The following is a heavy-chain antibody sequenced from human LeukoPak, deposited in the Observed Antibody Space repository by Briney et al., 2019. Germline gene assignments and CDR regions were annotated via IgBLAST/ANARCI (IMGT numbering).Heavy chain of an antibody. CDR3: AGFSEMATIRAIDY. CDR1: GFTFSSYA. D-gene: IGHD5-24*01. V-gene: IGHV3-30-3*01. CDR2: ISYDGSNK. J-gene: IGHJ4*02. Sequence: PGGSLRLSCAASGFTFSSYAMHWVRQAPGKGLEWVAVISYDGSNKYYADSVKGRFTISRDNSKNTLYLQMNSLRAEDTAVYYCAGFSEMATIRAIDYWGQGTLVTVSS.